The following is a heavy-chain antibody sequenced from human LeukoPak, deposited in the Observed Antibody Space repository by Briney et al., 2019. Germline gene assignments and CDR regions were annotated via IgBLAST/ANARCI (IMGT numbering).Heavy chain of an antibody. CDR2: ISAYNGNT. D-gene: IGHD1-1*01. CDR3: ARARSSDQGTTGYYDFAY. CDR1: GYTFTSYG. V-gene: IGHV1-18*01. Sequence: GASVKVSCKASGYTFTSYGISWVRQAPGQGLEWMGWISAYNGNTNYAQKFQGRVTMTRNTSISTAYMELSSLRSEDTAVYYCARARSSDQGTTGYYDFAYWGQGTLVTVSS. J-gene: IGHJ4*02.